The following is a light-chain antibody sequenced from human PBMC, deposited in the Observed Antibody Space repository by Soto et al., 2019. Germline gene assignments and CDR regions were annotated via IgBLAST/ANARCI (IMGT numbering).Light chain of an antibody. J-gene: IGKJ5*01. Sequence: EVVLTQSPGTLSLSPGERATLSCRASQSVTSSNLAWYQQKPGQAPRLLIFGASSRATGIPDRFSGSGSGTDFTLTTSRLEPEDFAVYYCQQYGNLPRSFGQGTRLEIK. CDR2: GAS. V-gene: IGKV3-20*01. CDR1: QSVTSSN. CDR3: QQYGNLPRS.